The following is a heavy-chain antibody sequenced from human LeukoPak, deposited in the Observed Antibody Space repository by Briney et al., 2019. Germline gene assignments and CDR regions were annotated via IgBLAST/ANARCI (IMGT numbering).Heavy chain of an antibody. CDR3: ARDITYSSSWSYYYYMDV. D-gene: IGHD6-13*01. Sequence: SETLSLTCTVSGYSISSGYYWGWIRQPPGKGLEWIGSIYHSGSTYYNPSLKSRVTISVDTSKNQFSLKLSSVTAADTAVYYCARDITYSSSWSYYYYMDVWGKGTTVTISS. J-gene: IGHJ6*03. CDR2: IYHSGST. CDR1: GYSISSGYY. V-gene: IGHV4-38-2*02.